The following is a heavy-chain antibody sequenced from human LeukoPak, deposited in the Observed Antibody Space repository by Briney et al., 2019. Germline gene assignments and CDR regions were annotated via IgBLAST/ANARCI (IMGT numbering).Heavy chain of an antibody. D-gene: IGHD4-23*01. CDR1: RFTVSRNY. Sequence: GGSLRLSPAASRFTVSRNYMSWVPQAPGKGLEWGSIIYSGGSTYYADSVKGRFTISRDNSKNTLYRQMNSLRGEDTAVEYGARDQTPFYWGQGALVTVSS. CDR2: IYSGGST. V-gene: IGHV3-66*01. CDR3: ARDQTPFY. J-gene: IGHJ4*02.